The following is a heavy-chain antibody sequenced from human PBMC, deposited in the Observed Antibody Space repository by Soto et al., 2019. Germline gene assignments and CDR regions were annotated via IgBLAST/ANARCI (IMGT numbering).Heavy chain of an antibody. J-gene: IGHJ4*02. V-gene: IGHV1-18*04. Sequence: QVQLVQSGAEVKKPGASVTVSCKASGYTFSSYGFNWVRQAPGQGLEWMGWISTYNGDIKYAQRLHGRVTLTTDTSTKTAYMELRSLTSDDTAIYFCARAPLSRLQLIQDRTFDDWGQGTMVTVSS. D-gene: IGHD2-21*01. CDR1: GYTFSSYG. CDR3: ARAPLSRLQLIQDRTFDD. CDR2: ISTYNGDI.